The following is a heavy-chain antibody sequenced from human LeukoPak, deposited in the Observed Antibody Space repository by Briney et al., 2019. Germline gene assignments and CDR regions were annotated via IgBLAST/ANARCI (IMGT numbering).Heavy chain of an antibody. CDR3: ARTPTVPDPFFDY. CDR2: INHSGST. Sequence: SETLSLTCAVYGGSFSGYYWSWIRQPPGEGLEWIGEINHSGSTNYNPSLKSRVTISVDTSKNQFSLKLSSVTAADTAVYYCARTPTVPDPFFDYWGQGTLVTVSS. D-gene: IGHD2-2*01. V-gene: IGHV4-34*01. CDR1: GGSFSGYY. J-gene: IGHJ4*02.